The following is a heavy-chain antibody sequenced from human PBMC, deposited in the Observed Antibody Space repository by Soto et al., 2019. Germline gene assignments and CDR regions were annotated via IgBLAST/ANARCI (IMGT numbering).Heavy chain of an antibody. J-gene: IGHJ5*02. CDR3: AREQGRVWGSYRYNWFDP. D-gene: IGHD3-16*02. CDR2: IYHSGST. V-gene: IGHV4-30-2*01. CDR1: GGSISSGGYS. Sequence: SETLSLTCAVSGGSISSGGYSWSWIRQPPGKGLEWIGYIYHSGSTYYNPSLKSRVTISVDRSKNQFSLKLSSVTAADTAVYYCAREQGRVWGSYRYNWFDPWGQGTLVTVSS.